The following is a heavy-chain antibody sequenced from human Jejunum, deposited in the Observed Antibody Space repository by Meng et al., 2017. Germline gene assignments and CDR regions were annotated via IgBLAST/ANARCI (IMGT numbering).Heavy chain of an antibody. Sequence: QLQLQESGSGLVKPSQTLSLTCAVSGGAISSDCYTWSWIRQPPGKGLEWIGYIYHTGSTYYNPSLKSRVTISVDRSKNQFSLNLSSVTAADTAVYYCARHDLFTIWSQGTLVTVSS. D-gene: IGHD3-10*01. CDR1: GGAISSDCYT. V-gene: IGHV4-30-2*01. CDR3: ARHDLFTI. J-gene: IGHJ4*02. CDR2: IYHTGST.